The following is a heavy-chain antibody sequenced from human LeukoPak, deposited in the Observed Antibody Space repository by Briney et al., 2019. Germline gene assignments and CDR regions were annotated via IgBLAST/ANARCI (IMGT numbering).Heavy chain of an antibody. Sequence: SGGSLRLSCAASGFTFSDSAIHWVRQASGKGLEWVGRIRDRGYGNATAYAASVKGRYTPSRDDSRNTAYLQMDSLTTEDTALYYCTTPNEGNWFDPWGQGTLVTVSS. CDR1: GFTFSDSA. V-gene: IGHV3-73*01. J-gene: IGHJ5*02. CDR2: IRDRGYGNAT. D-gene: IGHD2-8*01. CDR3: TTPNEGNWFDP.